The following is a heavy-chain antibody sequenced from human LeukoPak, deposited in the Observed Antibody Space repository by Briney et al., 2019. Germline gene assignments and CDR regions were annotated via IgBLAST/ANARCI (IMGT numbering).Heavy chain of an antibody. CDR3: ARDHPPGIRYFDYSYGMDV. Sequence: PGGSLRLSCAASGFTFSSYGMHWVRQAPGKGLEWVAVIWYDGSNKYYADSVKGRFTISRDNSKNTLYLQMNSLRAEDTAVYYCARDHPPGIRYFDYSYGMDVWGQGTTVTVSS. J-gene: IGHJ6*02. V-gene: IGHV3-33*01. CDR1: GFTFSSYG. D-gene: IGHD3-9*01. CDR2: IWYDGSNK.